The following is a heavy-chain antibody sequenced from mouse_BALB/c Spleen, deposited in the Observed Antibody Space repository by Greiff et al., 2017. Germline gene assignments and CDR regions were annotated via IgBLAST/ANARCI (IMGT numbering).Heavy chain of an antibody. CDR3: ARGWYRNYERVFDY. J-gene: IGHJ2*01. CDR2: ISYSGST. V-gene: IGHV3-2*02. Sequence: EVKLMESGPGLVKPSQSLSLTCTVTGYSITSDYAWNWIRQFPGNKLEWMGYISYSGSTSYNPSLKSRISITRDTSKNQFFLQLNSVTTEDTATYYCARGWYRNYERVFDYWGQGTTLTVSS. CDR1: GYSITSDYA. D-gene: IGHD2-10*02.